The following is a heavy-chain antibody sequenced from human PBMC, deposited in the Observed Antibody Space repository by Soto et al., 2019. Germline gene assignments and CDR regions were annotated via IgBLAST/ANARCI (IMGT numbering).Heavy chain of an antibody. CDR2: IIPIFGTA. J-gene: IGHJ6*02. CDR3: ARAPSYCSGGSCYSDPDYYYGMDV. V-gene: IGHV1-69*01. Sequence: QVQLVQSGAEVKKPGSSVKVSCKASGGTFSSYAISWVRQAPGQGLEWMGGIIPIFGTANYAQKFQGRVRITADESTSTAYMELSSLRSEDTAVYYCARAPSYCSGGSCYSDPDYYYGMDVWGQGTTVTVSS. D-gene: IGHD2-15*01. CDR1: GGTFSSYA.